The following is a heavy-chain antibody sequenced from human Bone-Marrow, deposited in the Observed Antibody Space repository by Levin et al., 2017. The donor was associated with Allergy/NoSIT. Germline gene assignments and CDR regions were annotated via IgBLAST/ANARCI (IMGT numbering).Heavy chain of an antibody. CDR3: ARDGGYQLIGLLSYFDC. J-gene: IGHJ4*02. Sequence: SETLSLTCAVSGYSINTSYHWGWFRQPPGKGLQWIVSIFYNGKTHYNPSLRSRVTISLDTSRTRFSLGLIPVLAAETAVYICARDGGYQLIGLLSYFDCWGQGTLVTVSS. CDR2: IFYNGKT. D-gene: IGHD2-15*01. V-gene: IGHV4-38-2*02. CDR1: GYSINTSYH.